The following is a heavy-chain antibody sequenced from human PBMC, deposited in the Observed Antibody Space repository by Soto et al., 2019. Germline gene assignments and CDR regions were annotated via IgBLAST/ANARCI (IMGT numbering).Heavy chain of an antibody. V-gene: IGHV3-11*01. J-gene: IGHJ6*03. D-gene: IGHD3-10*01. CDR2: ISSSGSTI. Sequence: GGSLRLSCAASGFTFSDYYMSWIRQVPGKGLEWVSYISSSGSTIYYADSVKGRFTISRDNAKNSLYLQMNSLRAEDTAVYYCARDMIYYGSASADYYYYYMDVWGKGTTVTVSS. CDR1: GFTFSDYY. CDR3: ARDMIYYGSASADYYYYYMDV.